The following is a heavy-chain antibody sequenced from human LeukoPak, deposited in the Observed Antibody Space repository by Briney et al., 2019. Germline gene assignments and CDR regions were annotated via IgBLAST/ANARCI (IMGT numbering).Heavy chain of an antibody. CDR1: GYTFASYE. Sequence: ASVKVSCKASGYTFASYEINWVRQVTGQGLEWMGWMDPNSGDTAYAQNFQGRVTMTRDTSISTAYMELSGLTSEDTAVYYCARPPGNCGGPAKRPDSCYYWYFDLWGRGTLVTVSS. CDR3: ARPPGNCGGPAKRPDSCYYWYFDL. CDR2: MDPNSGDT. D-gene: IGHD2-21*01. J-gene: IGHJ2*01. V-gene: IGHV1-8*01.